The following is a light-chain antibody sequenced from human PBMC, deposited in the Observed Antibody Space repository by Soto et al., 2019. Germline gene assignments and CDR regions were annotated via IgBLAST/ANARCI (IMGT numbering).Light chain of an antibody. CDR1: QSVGSY. V-gene: IGKV3-11*01. CDR2: DAS. CDR3: QQRSDWPST. J-gene: IGKJ4*01. Sequence: EIVLTQSPVTLSLSPGERATLSCRASQSVGSYFAWYQQKPGQAPRLLIYDASSRATDIPARFSGSGSGTDFTLTISSLEPEDFAVYSCQQRSDWPSTFGGGTRVEIK.